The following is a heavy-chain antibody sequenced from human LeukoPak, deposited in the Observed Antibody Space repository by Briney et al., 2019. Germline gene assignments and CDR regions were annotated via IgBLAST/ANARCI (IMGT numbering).Heavy chain of an antibody. CDR2: IYYSGST. J-gene: IGHJ6*02. CDR3: ARASVRYYYYGMDV. D-gene: IGHD2-2*01. V-gene: IGHV4-59*01. CDR1: GGSISSYY. Sequence: SETLSLTCTVSGGSISSYYWSWIRQPPGKGLEWIGYIYYSGSTNYNPSLKSRVTISVDTSKNQFFLKLSSVTAAGTAVYYCARASVRYYYYGMDVWGQGTTVTVSS.